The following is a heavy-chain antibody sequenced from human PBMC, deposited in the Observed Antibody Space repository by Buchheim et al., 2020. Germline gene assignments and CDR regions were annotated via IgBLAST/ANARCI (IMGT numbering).Heavy chain of an antibody. V-gene: IGHV5-51*01. CDR1: GYSFTSYW. D-gene: IGHD2-15*01. Sequence: EVQLVQSGAEVKKPGESLKISCKGSGYSFTSYWIGWVRQMPGKGLEWMGIIYPGDSDTRYSPSFQGQVTISADKSISTAYLQWSSLKASDTAMYYCARHEDCSGGSCWILGRNHYYYYGMDVWGQGTT. J-gene: IGHJ6*02. CDR3: ARHEDCSGGSCWILGRNHYYYYGMDV. CDR2: IYPGDSDT.